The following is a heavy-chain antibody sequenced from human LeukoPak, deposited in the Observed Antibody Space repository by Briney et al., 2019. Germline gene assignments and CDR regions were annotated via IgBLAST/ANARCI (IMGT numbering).Heavy chain of an antibody. Sequence: SVKVSCKASGGTFSNYTISWVRQAPGQGLEWMGGIIPIFGTANYAQKFQGRVTITTDESTSTAYMELSSLRSEDTALYYCAREGHTLGYYYMDVWGKGTTVTVSS. CDR2: IIPIFGTA. V-gene: IGHV1-69*05. CDR1: GGTFSNYT. J-gene: IGHJ6*03. CDR3: AREGHTLGYYYMDV. D-gene: IGHD2/OR15-2a*01.